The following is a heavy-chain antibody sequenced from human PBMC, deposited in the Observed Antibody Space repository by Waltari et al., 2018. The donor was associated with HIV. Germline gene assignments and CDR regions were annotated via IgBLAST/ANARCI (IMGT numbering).Heavy chain of an antibody. CDR3: TKDFDSSGFHGYYFDY. CDR2: INWNSGSI. V-gene: IGHV3-9*01. CDR1: GFPFDDYA. J-gene: IGHJ4*02. Sequence: EVQLVESGGGLVQPGRSLRLSCAASGFPFDDYAMHWVRQPPGKCLEWVSSINWNSGSIGYADSVKGRFTISRDNAKNSLYLQMNSLRAEDTAFYYCTKDFDSSGFHGYYFDYWGQGTLVTVSS. D-gene: IGHD3-22*01.